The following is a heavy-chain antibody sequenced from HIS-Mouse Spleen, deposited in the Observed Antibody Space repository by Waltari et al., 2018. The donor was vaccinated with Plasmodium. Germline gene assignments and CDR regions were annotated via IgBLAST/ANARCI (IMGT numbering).Heavy chain of an antibody. CDR1: GFTFSSYW. V-gene: IGHV3-74*01. J-gene: IGHJ2*01. D-gene: IGHD6-13*01. CDR2: INSDGSST. Sequence: EVQLVASGGGLVQPGGSLRLSCAASGFTFSSYWMHWVRQAPGKGLVWVSRINSDGSSTRYADSVKGRFTISRDNAKNSLYLQMNSLRAEDTAVYYCASSWYWYFDLWGRGTLVTVSS. CDR3: ASSWYWYFDL.